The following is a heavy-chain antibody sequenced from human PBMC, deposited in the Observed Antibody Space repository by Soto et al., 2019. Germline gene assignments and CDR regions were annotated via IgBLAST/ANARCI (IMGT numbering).Heavy chain of an antibody. CDR1: GLIFSGHS. CDR3: AREFYSSTEGH. V-gene: IGHV3-21*06. Sequence: DVHLVESGGGLVKPGGSLRLSCVASGLIFSGHSFSWVRQAPGKGLEWVSSISIVPNYMYYADSVKGRFTISRDNAKNTMYLEMDSLRVEDTAVYFCAREFYSSTEGHWGKVNLV. J-gene: IGHJ4*02. CDR2: ISIVPNYM. D-gene: IGHD6-13*01.